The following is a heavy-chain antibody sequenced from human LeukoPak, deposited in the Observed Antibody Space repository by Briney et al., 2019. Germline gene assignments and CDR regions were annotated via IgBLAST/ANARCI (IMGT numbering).Heavy chain of an antibody. J-gene: IGHJ3*01. D-gene: IGHD6-19*01. CDR1: GFTFSRYS. V-gene: IGHV3-23*01. CDR3: AKDSDIAVAGTDDAFDL. CDR2: INGSADST. Sequence: GGSLRLSCAASGFTFSRYSMSWVRQAPGKGLEWVSTINGSADSTYSADSVKGRFTISRDNSKNTLYLQVNSLRAEDTAVYYCAKDSDIAVAGTDDAFDLWGQGTMVTVSS.